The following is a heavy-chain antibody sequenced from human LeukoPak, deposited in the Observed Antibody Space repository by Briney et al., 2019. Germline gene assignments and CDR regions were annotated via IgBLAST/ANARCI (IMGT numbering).Heavy chain of an antibody. CDR3: ARGTTVTRIYDY. V-gene: IGHV3-21*01. J-gene: IGHJ4*02. D-gene: IGHD4-17*01. CDR2: ISSSGNYI. CDR1: GFTFSSYS. Sequence: PGGSLRLSCAASGFTFSSYSMSWVRQAPGKGLEWVSSISSSGNYIYYADSVKGRFTISRDNAKNSLYLQMSSLRAEDTAAYYCARGTTVTRIYDYWGQGTLVTVSS.